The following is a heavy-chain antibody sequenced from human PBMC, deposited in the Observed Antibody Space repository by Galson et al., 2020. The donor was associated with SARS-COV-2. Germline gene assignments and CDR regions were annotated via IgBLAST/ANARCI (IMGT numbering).Heavy chain of an antibody. D-gene: IGHD3-22*01. J-gene: IGHJ3*02. CDR1: GGSISSYY. CDR3: ARYGVVDYYDSSGYDTNAFDI. V-gene: IGHV4-59*01. Sequence: SETLSLTCTVSGGSISSYYWSWIRQPPGKGLEWIGYIYYSGSTTYNPSLKSRVTISVDTSKNQFSLKLSSVTAADTAVYYCARYGVVDYYDSSGYDTNAFDIWGQGTMVTVSS. CDR2: IYYSGST.